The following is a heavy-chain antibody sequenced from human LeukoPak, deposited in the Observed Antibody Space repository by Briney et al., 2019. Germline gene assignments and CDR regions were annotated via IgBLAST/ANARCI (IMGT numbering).Heavy chain of an antibody. D-gene: IGHD3-22*01. V-gene: IGHV4-34*01. Sequence: SETLSLTCAVYGGSFSGYCWSWIRQPPGKGLEWIGEINHSGSTNYNPSLKSRVTISVDTSKNQFFLKLSSVTAADTAVYYCARGGGSSGYYSDYWGQGTLVTVSS. CDR2: INHSGST. CDR3: ARGGGSSGYYSDY. CDR1: GGSFSGYC. J-gene: IGHJ4*02.